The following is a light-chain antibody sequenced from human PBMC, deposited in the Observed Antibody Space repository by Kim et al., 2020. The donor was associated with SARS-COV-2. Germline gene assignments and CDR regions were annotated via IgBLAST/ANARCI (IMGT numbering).Light chain of an antibody. J-gene: IGKJ2*01. CDR3: MQGLRLPHV. CDR2: QVS. V-gene: IGKV2-29*02. CDR1: ASLVHRDDRAR. Sequence: QSAACSGRSTASLVHRDDRARLYWCVQKAGQSPQLLLYQVSRRFPGVPDRFTGSGAGSYFSMKIARVEADDVGVYYCMQGLRLPHVFGPGTKLEI.